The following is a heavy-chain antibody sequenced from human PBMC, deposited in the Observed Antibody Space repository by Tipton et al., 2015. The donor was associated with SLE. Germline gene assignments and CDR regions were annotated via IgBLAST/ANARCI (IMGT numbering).Heavy chain of an antibody. V-gene: IGHV4-61*01. D-gene: IGHD4-23*01. Sequence: TLSLTCTVSGGSISSSNYHWSWIRQPPGKGLEWIGYISYSGSTNYNPSLKSRVTVSVDTSKNQFSLKLISVTAADTAVYYCARASYINSPWDYWGQGTLVIVPS. CDR2: ISYSGST. CDR3: ARASYINSPWDY. CDR1: GGSISSSNYH. J-gene: IGHJ4*02.